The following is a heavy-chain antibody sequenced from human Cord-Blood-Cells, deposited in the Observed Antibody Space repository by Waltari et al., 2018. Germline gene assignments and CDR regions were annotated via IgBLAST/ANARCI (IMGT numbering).Heavy chain of an antibody. D-gene: IGHD3-22*01. V-gene: IGHV1-69*01. CDR2: IITIFGRA. J-gene: IGHJ4*02. Sequence: PGQGVEWMGGIITIFGRANYTQKYQDRVTITAEESTSTAYMQLGSLGAEGTAVYSCATASDWDSSAQPSGFGYWGQGTLVTVSS. CDR3: ATASDWDSSAQPSGFGY.